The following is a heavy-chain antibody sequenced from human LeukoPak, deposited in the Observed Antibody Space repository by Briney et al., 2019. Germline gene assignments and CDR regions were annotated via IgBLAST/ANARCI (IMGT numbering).Heavy chain of an antibody. V-gene: IGHV1-69*13. CDR2: IIPIFGTA. CDR3: ASYVNTAMGSDY. D-gene: IGHD5-18*01. J-gene: IGHJ4*02. Sequence: SVKVSCKASGGTFSSYAISWVRQAPGQGLEWMGGIIPIFGTANYAQKFQGRVTITADESTSTAYMELSSLRSEDTAVYYCASYVNTAMGSDYWGQGTLVTASS. CDR1: GGTFSSYA.